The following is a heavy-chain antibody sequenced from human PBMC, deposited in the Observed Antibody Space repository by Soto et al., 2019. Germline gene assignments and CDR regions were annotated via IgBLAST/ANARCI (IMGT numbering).Heavy chain of an antibody. CDR3: TAGKLYPSLDFDY. J-gene: IGHJ4*02. D-gene: IGHD2-8*01. V-gene: IGHV3-49*04. CDR1: GFTFSNAW. CDR2: IRSKAYGGTT. Sequence: GGPLRLSCAASGFTFSNAWMSWVRQAPGKGLEWVGFIRSKAYGGTTEYAASVKGRFTISRDDSKSIAYLQVNSLKTEDTAVYYCTAGKLYPSLDFDYWGQGT.